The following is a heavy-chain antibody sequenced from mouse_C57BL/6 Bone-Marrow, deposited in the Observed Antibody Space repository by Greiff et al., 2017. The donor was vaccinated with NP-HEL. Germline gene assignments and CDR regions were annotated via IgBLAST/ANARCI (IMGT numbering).Heavy chain of an antibody. CDR2: IHPNSGST. V-gene: IGHV1-64*01. CDR3: ARWILRSGGAY. D-gene: IGHD1-1*01. J-gene: IGHJ3*01. Sequence: QVQLQQSGAELVKPGASVKLSCKASGYTFTSYWMHWVKQRPGQGLEWIGMIHPNSGSTNYNEKFKSKATLTVDKSSSTAYMQLSSLTSEDSAVYYCARWILRSGGAYWGQGTLVTVSA. CDR1: GYTFTSYW.